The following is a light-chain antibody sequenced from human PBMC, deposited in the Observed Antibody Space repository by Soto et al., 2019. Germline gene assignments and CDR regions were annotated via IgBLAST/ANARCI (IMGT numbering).Light chain of an antibody. V-gene: IGLV2-14*01. CDR2: EVS. Sequence: QSALTQPASVSGSPGQSITISCTGTSSDVGGYNYVSWYQQHPGKAPKLMIYEVSNRPSGVSNRFSGSKSGNTASLTISGLQAEDEDDYYCSSYTSSSTRVFVGGTKVTVL. CDR1: SSDVGGYNY. J-gene: IGLJ3*02. CDR3: SSYTSSSTRV.